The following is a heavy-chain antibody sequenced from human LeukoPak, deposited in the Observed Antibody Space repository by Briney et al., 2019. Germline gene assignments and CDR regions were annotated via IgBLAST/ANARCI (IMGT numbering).Heavy chain of an antibody. CDR2: ISGSNGNT. D-gene: IGHD1-26*01. CDR3: ARSGRGTYYYFDL. J-gene: IGHJ4*02. CDR1: GYSFTRYG. V-gene: IGHV1-18*01. Sequence: ASVRVSCKASGYSFTRYGISWVRQAPGQGLEWMGWISGSNGNTNYAQKFQGRVTMTTDTSTGTAYMDLRNLRFDDTAVYFCARSGRGTYYYFDLWGQGTLVTVSS.